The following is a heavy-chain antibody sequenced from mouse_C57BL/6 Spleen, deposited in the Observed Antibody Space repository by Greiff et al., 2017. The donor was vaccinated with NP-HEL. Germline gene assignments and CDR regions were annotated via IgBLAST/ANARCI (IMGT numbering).Heavy chain of an antibody. CDR3: ERDYYGSSESY. Sequence: QVQLQQSGAELVRPGSSVKLSCKASGYTFTSYWMDWVKQRPGQGLEWIGNIYPSDSETHYNQKFKDKATLTVDKSSSTAYMQLSSLTSEDSAVYYCERDYYGSSESYWGQGTLVTVSS. D-gene: IGHD1-1*01. CDR2: IYPSDSET. J-gene: IGHJ3*01. V-gene: IGHV1-61*01. CDR1: GYTFTSYW.